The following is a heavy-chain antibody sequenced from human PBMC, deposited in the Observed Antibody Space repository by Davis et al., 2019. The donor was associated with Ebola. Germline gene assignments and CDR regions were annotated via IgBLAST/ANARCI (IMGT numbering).Heavy chain of an antibody. CDR3: ARDYGYGMDV. V-gene: IGHV1-46*01. CDR1: GYTFTGYY. D-gene: IGHD3-10*01. CDR2: INPSGGST. J-gene: IGHJ6*02. Sequence: ASVKVSCKASGYTFTGYYMHWVRQAPGQGLEWMGIINPSGGSTSYAQKFQGRVTITADESTSTAYMELSSLRSEDTAVYYCARDYGYGMDVWGQGTTVTVSS.